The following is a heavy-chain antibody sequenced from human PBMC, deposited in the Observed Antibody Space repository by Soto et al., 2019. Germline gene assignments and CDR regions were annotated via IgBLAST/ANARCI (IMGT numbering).Heavy chain of an antibody. CDR3: ARRSWYDS. J-gene: IGHJ5*01. CDR2: IKQDGSQK. CDR1: GFTSSDYW. V-gene: IGHV3-7*01. Sequence: EVQLVESGGGLVQPGGSLRLSCAASGFTSSDYWMSWVRQAPGKGLEWVANIKQDGSQKFYVDSVKGRFTIYRDNAKNSLYLQMNSLRVEDTAVSYCARRSWYDSWGQGTLVTVSS.